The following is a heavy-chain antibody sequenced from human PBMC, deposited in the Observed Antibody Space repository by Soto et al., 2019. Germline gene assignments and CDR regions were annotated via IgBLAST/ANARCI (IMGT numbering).Heavy chain of an antibody. D-gene: IGHD2-15*01. Sequence: SETLSLTCAVYGGSFSGYYWSWIRQPPGKGLEWIGEINHSGSTNYNPSLKSRVTISVDTSKNQFSLKLSSVTAADTAVYYCARGRSGLTDIVVVVAASLPVTNFDYWGQGTLVTVSS. CDR3: ARGRSGLTDIVVVVAASLPVTNFDY. CDR1: GGSFSGYY. CDR2: INHSGST. J-gene: IGHJ4*02. V-gene: IGHV4-34*01.